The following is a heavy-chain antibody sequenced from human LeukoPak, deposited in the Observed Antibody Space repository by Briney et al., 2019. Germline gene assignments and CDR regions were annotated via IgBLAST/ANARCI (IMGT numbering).Heavy chain of an antibody. CDR1: GGSISDGGFY. V-gene: IGHV4-31*03. D-gene: IGHD2-2*01. J-gene: IGHJ5*02. CDR2: IYYSGST. Sequence: SQTLSLTCTVSGGSISDGGFYWSWIRQHPEKGLEWIGYIYYSGSTYYNPTLESRVTMSVDTSMKQFSLKLKSVTAADTAVYYCARDGDCTVAICYGRIGNFFDPWGQGILVTVSS. CDR3: ARDGDCTVAICYGRIGNFFDP.